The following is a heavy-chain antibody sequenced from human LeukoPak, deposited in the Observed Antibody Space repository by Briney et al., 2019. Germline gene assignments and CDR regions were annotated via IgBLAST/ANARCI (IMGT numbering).Heavy chain of an antibody. Sequence: PSETLSLTCTVSGGSISSYYWSWIRQPPGKGLEWIGSVYYSGSTYHNPSLKSRVTISVDTSKNQFSLRLSSVTAADTAVYYCARHPKQQDSWRFDYWGQGTLVTVSS. CDR3: ARHPKQQDSWRFDY. V-gene: IGHV4-39*01. D-gene: IGHD6-13*01. J-gene: IGHJ4*02. CDR2: VYYSGST. CDR1: GGSISSYY.